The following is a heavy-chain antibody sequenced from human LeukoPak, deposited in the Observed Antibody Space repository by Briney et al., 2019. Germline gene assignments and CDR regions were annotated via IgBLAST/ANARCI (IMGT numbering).Heavy chain of an antibody. D-gene: IGHD5-12*01. CDR3: ARSYSGYDAVDY. J-gene: IGHJ4*02. Sequence: SETLSLTCAVYGGSFSGYYWSWIRQPPGKGLEWIGAINHSGTTNYNPSLKSRVTISVDTSKNQFSLKLSPVTAADTAVYYCARSYSGYDAVDYWGQGTLVTVSS. V-gene: IGHV4-34*01. CDR1: GGSFSGYY. CDR2: INHSGTT.